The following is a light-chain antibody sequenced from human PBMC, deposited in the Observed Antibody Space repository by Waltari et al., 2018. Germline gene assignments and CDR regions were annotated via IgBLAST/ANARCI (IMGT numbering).Light chain of an antibody. J-gene: IGLJ1*01. Sequence: QAALTQPASVSGSPGQSITLSCPGTSSDVGSNHFSWYQQHPGKAPKLRIYEVSERPSGVSTRFSGSKSGNTASLTISGLQAEDEADYYCCSHAGSRHFVFGSGTKVTVL. CDR1: SSDVGSNH. V-gene: IGLV2-23*02. CDR2: EVS. CDR3: CSHAGSRHFV.